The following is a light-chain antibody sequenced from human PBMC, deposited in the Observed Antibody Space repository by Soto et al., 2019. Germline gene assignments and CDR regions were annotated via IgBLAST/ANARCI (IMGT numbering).Light chain of an antibody. J-gene: IGKJ5*01. CDR2: GVS. CDR3: QQYGSSPPLT. CDR1: QRLSASD. V-gene: IGKV3-20*01. Sequence: ELDLTRSPGALSLYPGQRGTLSCRASQRLSASDIAWYQQKPGQAPKFLIYGVSSRATGIPDRFNGSGSGREFTLTIIRLEPEDFAVYHCQQYGSSPPLTFGQGTRLEIK.